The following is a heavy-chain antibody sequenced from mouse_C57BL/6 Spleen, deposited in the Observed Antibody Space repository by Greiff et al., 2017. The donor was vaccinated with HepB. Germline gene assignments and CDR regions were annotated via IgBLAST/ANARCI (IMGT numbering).Heavy chain of an antibody. CDR2: IRSKSNNYAT. V-gene: IGHV10-1*01. D-gene: IGHD1-1*01. CDR3: VREGVYYYGSRWYFDV. J-gene: IGHJ1*03. CDR1: GFSFNTYA. Sequence: EVKLVESGGGLVQPKGSLKLSCAASGFSFNTYAMNWVRQAPGKGLEWVARIRSKSNNYATYYADSVKDRFTISRDDSESMLYLQMNNLKTEDTAMYYCVREGVYYYGSRWYFDVWGTGTTVTVSS.